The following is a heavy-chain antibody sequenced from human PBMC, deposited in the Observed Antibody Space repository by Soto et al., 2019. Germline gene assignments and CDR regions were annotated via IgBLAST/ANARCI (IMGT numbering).Heavy chain of an antibody. D-gene: IGHD1-20*01. V-gene: IGHV4-30-4*01. CDR1: GGSISSVDYY. CDR2: IYYSGST. CDR3: ARDQITGGSFDI. Sequence: QVQLQESGPGLVKPSQTLSLTCTVSGGSISSVDYYWSWIRQPPGKGLEWIGYIYYSGSTSYNPSLKSRVTISVDTSKNQFSLKLSSVTAADTAVYYCARDQITGGSFDIWGQGTMVTVSS. J-gene: IGHJ3*02.